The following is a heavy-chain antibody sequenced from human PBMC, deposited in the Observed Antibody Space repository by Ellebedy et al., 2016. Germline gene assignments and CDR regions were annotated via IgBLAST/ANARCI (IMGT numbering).Heavy chain of an antibody. D-gene: IGHD4-17*01. CDR2: ISWNSGSI. CDR3: AKDAPNYGDYDGGY. Sequence: GGSLRLSXAASGFTFDDYAMHWVRQAPGKGLEWVSGISWNSGSIGYADSVKGRFTISRDNAKNSLYLQMNSLRAEDTALYYCAKDAPNYGDYDGGYWGQGTLVTVSS. J-gene: IGHJ4*02. V-gene: IGHV3-9*01. CDR1: GFTFDDYA.